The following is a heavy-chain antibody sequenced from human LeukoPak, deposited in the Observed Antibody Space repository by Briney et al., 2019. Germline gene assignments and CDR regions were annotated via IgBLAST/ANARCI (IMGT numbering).Heavy chain of an antibody. CDR2: TSAYNGNT. V-gene: IGHV1-18*01. CDR1: GYTFTSYG. D-gene: IGHD4-23*01. CDR3: ARMDYGGNPYYFDY. J-gene: IGHJ4*02. Sequence: GASVKVSCKASGYTFTSYGISWVRQAPGQGLEWMGWTSAYNGNTNYAQKLQGRVTMTTDTSTSTAYMELRSLRSDDTAVYYCARMDYGGNPYYFDYWGQGTLVTVSS.